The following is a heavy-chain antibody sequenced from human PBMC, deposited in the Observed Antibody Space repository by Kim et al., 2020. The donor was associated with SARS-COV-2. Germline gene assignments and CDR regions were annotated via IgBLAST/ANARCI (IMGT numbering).Heavy chain of an antibody. CDR3: ARDRASGWYTGGPYYGMDV. V-gene: IGHV4-31*03. CDR2: IYYSGST. CDR1: GGSISSGGYY. J-gene: IGHJ6*02. D-gene: IGHD6-19*01. Sequence: SETLSLTCTVSGGSISSGGYYWSWIRQHPGKGLEWIGYIYYSGSTYYNPSLKSRVTISVDTSKNQFSLKLSSVTAADTAVYYCARDRASGWYTGGPYYGMDVWGQGTTVTVSS.